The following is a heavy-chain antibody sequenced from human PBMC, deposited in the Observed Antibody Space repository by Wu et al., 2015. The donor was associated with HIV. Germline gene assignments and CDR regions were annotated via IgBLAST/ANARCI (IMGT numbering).Heavy chain of an antibody. CDR1: GYTFTSYD. Sequence: QVQLVQSGAEVKKPGSSVKVSCKASGYTFTSYDINWVRQATGQGLEWMGWMNPNSGNTGYAQKFQGRVTITRNTSISTAYMELSSLRSEDTAVYYCARGLGTRIAAIGRDRWFDPWGRGNPGHRLL. CDR3: ARGLGTRIAAIGRDRWFDP. J-gene: IGHJ5*02. D-gene: IGHD6-13*01. CDR2: MNPNSGNT. V-gene: IGHV1-8*03.